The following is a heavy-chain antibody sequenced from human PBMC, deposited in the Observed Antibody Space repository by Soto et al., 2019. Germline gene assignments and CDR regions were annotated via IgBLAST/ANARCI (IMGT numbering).Heavy chain of an antibody. J-gene: IGHJ5*02. V-gene: IGHV4-59*08. CDR2: IYYSGST. D-gene: IGHD3-10*01. Sequence: PSETLSLTCTVSGGSISSYYWSWIRQPPGKGLEWIGYIYYSGSTNYNPSLKSRVTISVDTSKNQFSLKLSSVTAADTAVYYCARGRELLWFGELLYPWFDPWGQGTLVTVSS. CDR3: ARGRELLWFGELLYPWFDP. CDR1: GGSISSYY.